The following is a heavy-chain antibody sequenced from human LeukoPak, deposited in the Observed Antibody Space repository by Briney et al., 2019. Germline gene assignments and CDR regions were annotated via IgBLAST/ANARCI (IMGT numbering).Heavy chain of an antibody. J-gene: IGHJ4*02. D-gene: IGHD3-3*01. Sequence: GGSLRLSCAASGFTFSSYAMSWVRQAPGKGLEWVSRINSDGSSTSYADSVKGRFTISRDNAKNTLYLQMNSLRAEDTAVYYCASGPYYDFWSGYPGVYWGQGTLVTVSS. CDR2: INSDGSST. CDR1: GFTFSSYA. V-gene: IGHV3-74*01. CDR3: ASGPYYDFWSGYPGVY.